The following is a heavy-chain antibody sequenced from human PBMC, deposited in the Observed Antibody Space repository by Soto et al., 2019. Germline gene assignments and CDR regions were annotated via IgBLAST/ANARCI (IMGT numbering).Heavy chain of an antibody. V-gene: IGHV3-20*04. CDR1: GFTFDDYG. J-gene: IGHJ4*02. Sequence: PWGSLRLSCAASGFTFDDYGMTWVRQGPGKGLEWVSNINWNGDSISYGDSVKGRFTISRDNAKKYLYLQMNNLRDEDTALYYCARDSPLGYCSGGSCFFGDWGQGTLVTVSS. CDR2: INWNGDSI. D-gene: IGHD2-15*01. CDR3: ARDSPLGYCSGGSCFFGD.